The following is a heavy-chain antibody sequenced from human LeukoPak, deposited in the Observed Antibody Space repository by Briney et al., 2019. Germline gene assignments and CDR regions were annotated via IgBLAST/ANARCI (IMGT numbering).Heavy chain of an antibody. Sequence: SETLSLTCTVPGGSISGYYWSWIRQPQGKGLKWFGEINHSGSTNYNPSLKSRVTISVDTSKNQFSLKLSSVTAADTAVYYCARDGPDYGDPKGLYWGQGTLVTVSS. CDR1: GGSISGYY. CDR2: INHSGST. D-gene: IGHD4-17*01. CDR3: ARDGPDYGDPKGLY. J-gene: IGHJ4*02. V-gene: IGHV4-34*01.